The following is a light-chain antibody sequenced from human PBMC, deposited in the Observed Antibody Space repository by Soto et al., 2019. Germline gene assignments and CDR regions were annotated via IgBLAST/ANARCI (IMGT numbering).Light chain of an antibody. J-gene: IGKJ1*01. CDR1: QSVSSD. CDR3: QKYNNWPRT. V-gene: IGKV3-15*01. CDR2: GAS. Sequence: EIVITHSPATLSVSPGERATLSCMASQSVSSDLALYHRKPGQAPRLLIYGASTRATGIPARFSGSGSGTEFTLTINSLQSEDFAVYYCQKYNNWPRTFGQGTKVDIK.